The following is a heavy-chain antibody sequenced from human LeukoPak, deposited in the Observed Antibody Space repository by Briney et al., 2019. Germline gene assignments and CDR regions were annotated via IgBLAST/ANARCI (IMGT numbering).Heavy chain of an antibody. CDR2: IYYSGST. J-gene: IGHJ5*02. V-gene: IGHV4-59*01. D-gene: IGHD5-12*01. CDR3: ARHSGYDFVRQADSGWFDP. Sequence: PSETLSLTCTVSGGSISSYYWSWIRQPPGKGLEWIGYIYYSGSTNYNPSLKSRVTISVDTSKNQFSLKLSSVTPADTAVYYCARHSGYDFVRQADSGWFDPWGQGTLVTVSS. CDR1: GGSISSYY.